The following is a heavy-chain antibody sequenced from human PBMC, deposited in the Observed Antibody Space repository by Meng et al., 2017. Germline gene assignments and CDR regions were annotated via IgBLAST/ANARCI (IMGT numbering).Heavy chain of an antibody. D-gene: IGHD3-10*01. CDR2: IRSKANSYAT. Sequence: GGSLRLSCAASGFTFSGSAMHWVRQASGKGLEWVGRIRSKANSYATAYAASVKGRFTISRDDSKNTAYLQMNSLKTEDTAVYYCTRQSQDLWFGELLASDAFDIWGQGTMVTV. V-gene: IGHV3-73*01. CDR1: GFTFSGSA. CDR3: TRQSQDLWFGELLASDAFDI. J-gene: IGHJ3*02.